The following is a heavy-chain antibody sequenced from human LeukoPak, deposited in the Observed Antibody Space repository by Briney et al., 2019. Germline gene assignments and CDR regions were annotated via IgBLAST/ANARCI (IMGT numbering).Heavy chain of an antibody. CDR2: INHSGST. CDR1: GGSFSGYY. CDR3: ARAGYSRYFQH. D-gene: IGHD4-23*01. V-gene: IGHV4-34*01. Sequence: SETLSLTCAVYGGSFSGYYRSWIRQPPGKGLEWIGEINHSGSTNYNPSLKSRVTISVDTSKNQFSLKLSSVTAADTAVYYCARAGYSRYFQHWGQGTLVTVSS. J-gene: IGHJ1*01.